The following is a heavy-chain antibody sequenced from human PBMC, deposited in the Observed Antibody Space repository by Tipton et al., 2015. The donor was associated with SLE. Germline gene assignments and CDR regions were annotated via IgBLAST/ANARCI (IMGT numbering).Heavy chain of an antibody. CDR3: ARGSVVADDF. Sequence: TLPLTCTVSGASVSSRYWNWIRQTPGKGLEWIGYIHYNRDTNYHPSLKSRVTISVDTSKNQLSLKLTSVTAADTAVYYCARGSVVADDFWGQGTLVTVSS. V-gene: IGHV4-59*02. CDR2: IHYNRDT. J-gene: IGHJ4*02. CDR1: GASVSSRY. D-gene: IGHD2-15*01.